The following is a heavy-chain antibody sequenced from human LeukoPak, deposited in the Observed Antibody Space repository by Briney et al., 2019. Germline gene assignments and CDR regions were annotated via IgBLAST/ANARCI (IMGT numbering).Heavy chain of an antibody. Sequence: HPGGSLRLSCAASGFAFGSYAMYWVRQAPGKGLEWVSGIFGSGGSAHYADSVKGRFTISRDNSKNTVYLEMNSLRAEDTAVYYCAKDPNPFYDFWSGYKWGQGTLVTVSS. CDR3: AKDPNPFYDFWSGYK. CDR1: GFAFGSYA. J-gene: IGHJ4*02. D-gene: IGHD3-3*01. CDR2: IFGSGGSA. V-gene: IGHV3-23*01.